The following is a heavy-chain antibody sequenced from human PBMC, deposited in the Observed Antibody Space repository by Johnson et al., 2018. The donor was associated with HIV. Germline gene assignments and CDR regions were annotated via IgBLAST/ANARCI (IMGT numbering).Heavy chain of an antibody. J-gene: IGHJ3*02. Sequence: VQLVESGGGVVQPGGSLRLSCAASGFIFTSYGMHWVRQAPGKGLEWVANIKQDGSEKYYVDSVKGRFTISRDNAKNSLYLQMNSLRAEDTAVYYCARDLFRDSSGQDDAFDIWGQGTMVTVSS. CDR1: GFIFTSYG. CDR3: ARDLFRDSSGQDDAFDI. D-gene: IGHD3-22*01. CDR2: IKQDGSEK. V-gene: IGHV3-7*05.